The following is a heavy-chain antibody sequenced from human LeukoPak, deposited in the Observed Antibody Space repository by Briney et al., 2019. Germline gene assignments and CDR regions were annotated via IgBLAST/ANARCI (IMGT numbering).Heavy chain of an antibody. CDR2: FTASGSGS. J-gene: IGHJ4*02. CDR3: AKGRVAGNGWTFNDF. V-gene: IGHV3-23*01. CDR1: GLTFSSYG. Sequence: TGGSLRLSCAASGLTFSSYGMSWVRQAPGKSLEWVSSFTASGSGSYYADSVRGRFTVSRDNSKNTVYLQMNSLRAEDTAVYYCAKGRVAGNGWTFNDFCGQGTLVTVSS. D-gene: IGHD6-19*01.